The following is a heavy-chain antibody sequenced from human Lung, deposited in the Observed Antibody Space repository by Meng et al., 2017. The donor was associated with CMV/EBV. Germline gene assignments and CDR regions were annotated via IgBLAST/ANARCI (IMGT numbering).Heavy chain of an antibody. Sequence: ASVKVSCXXXGYTFTSYYMHWVRQAPGQGLEWMGIINPSGGSTSYARKFQGRVTMTRDTSTSTVYMELSSLRSEDTAVYYCARVGNERITIFGVVTKGAFDIWGQGTXVTV. CDR1: GYTFTSYY. J-gene: IGHJ3*02. V-gene: IGHV1-46*01. CDR2: INPSGGST. D-gene: IGHD3-3*01. CDR3: ARVGNERITIFGVVTKGAFDI.